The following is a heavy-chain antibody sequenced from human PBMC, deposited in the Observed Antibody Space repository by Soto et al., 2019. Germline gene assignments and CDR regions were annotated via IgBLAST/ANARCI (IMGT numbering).Heavy chain of an antibody. CDR3: ASGYNDGSGIAEQFQN. Sequence: DTLSLTCTVSGGSINSYYWSWIRQPPGKGLEWIGYIYHTGSTNYNPSLKSRVTISVDTSKNQVSLKLSSVTAADTAVYYCASGYNDGSGIAEQFQNWGQGNLVTLPS. CDR1: GGSINSYY. V-gene: IGHV4-59*01. D-gene: IGHD3-22*01. CDR2: IYHTGST. J-gene: IGHJ1*01.